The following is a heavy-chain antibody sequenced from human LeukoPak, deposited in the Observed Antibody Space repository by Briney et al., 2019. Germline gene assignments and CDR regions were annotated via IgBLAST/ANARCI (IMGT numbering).Heavy chain of an antibody. V-gene: IGHV5-51*01. CDR2: IYPGDSDT. D-gene: IGHD3-22*01. CDR1: GYSFTSYW. Sequence: GGSLQISCKGSGYSFTSYWIGWVRRMPGKGREWMGIIYPGDSDTRYSPSFQGQVTISADKSISTAYLQWSSLKASDTATYYCARQDSTAYYDSTGLPYDAFDIWGQGTMVTVSS. J-gene: IGHJ3*02. CDR3: ARQDSTAYYDSTGLPYDAFDI.